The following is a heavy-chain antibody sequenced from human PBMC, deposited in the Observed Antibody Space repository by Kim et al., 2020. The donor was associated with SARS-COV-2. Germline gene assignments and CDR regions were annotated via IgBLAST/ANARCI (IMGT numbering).Heavy chain of an antibody. CDR2: INPNSGGT. J-gene: IGHJ4*02. D-gene: IGHD6-13*01. V-gene: IGHV1-2*02. CDR3: ARAGAYVGYYFDY. Sequence: ASVKVSCKASGYTFTGYYMHWVRQAPGQGLEWMGWINPNSGGTNYAQKFQGRVTMTRDTSISTAYMELSRLRSDDTAVYYCARAGAYVGYYFDYWGQGTLVTVSS. CDR1: GYTFTGYY.